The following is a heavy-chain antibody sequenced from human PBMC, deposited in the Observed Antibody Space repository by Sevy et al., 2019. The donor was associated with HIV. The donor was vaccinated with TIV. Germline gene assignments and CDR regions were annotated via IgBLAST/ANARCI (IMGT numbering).Heavy chain of an antibody. J-gene: IGHJ4*02. V-gene: IGHV3-23*01. Sequence: GESLKISCAASGFTFSSYAMSWVRQAPGKGLEWVSAISGSGGSTYYADSVKGRFTISRDNSKNTLYLQMNRLRAEDTAVYYCAKAPNGYYGSGREGYYFDYWGQGTLVTVSS. CDR3: AKAPNGYYGSGREGYYFDY. CDR1: GFTFSSYA. D-gene: IGHD3-10*01. CDR2: ISGSGGST.